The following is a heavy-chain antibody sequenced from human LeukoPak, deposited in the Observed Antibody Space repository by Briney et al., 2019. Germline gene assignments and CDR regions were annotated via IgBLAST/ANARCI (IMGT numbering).Heavy chain of an antibody. Sequence: PGGSLRLSCVTSGFSFSTYDMSWVRQAPGKGLEWVSGITANTRGSITYYADSVKGRFTISRDSSKDTLYLRMNSLRAEDTAVYFCARGGYFSFDYWGRGTLVTVSS. D-gene: IGHD2/OR15-2a*01. CDR2: ITANTRGSIT. J-gene: IGHJ4*02. V-gene: IGHV3-23*01. CDR1: GFSFSTYD. CDR3: ARGGYFSFDY.